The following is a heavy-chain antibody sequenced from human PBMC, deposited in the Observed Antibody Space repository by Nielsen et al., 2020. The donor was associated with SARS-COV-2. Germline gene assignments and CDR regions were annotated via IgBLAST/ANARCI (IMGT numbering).Heavy chain of an antibody. D-gene: IGHD3-3*01. Sequence: SVKVSCKASGGTFSSYAISWVRQAPGQGLEWMGGIIPIFGTANYAQKFQGRVTITADESTSTAYMELSSLRSEDTAVYYCARVGFDNFWCGYSPYYFDYWGQGTLVTVSS. CDR2: IIPIFGTA. J-gene: IGHJ4*02. CDR1: GGTFSSYA. V-gene: IGHV1-69*13. CDR3: ARVGFDNFWCGYSPYYFDY.